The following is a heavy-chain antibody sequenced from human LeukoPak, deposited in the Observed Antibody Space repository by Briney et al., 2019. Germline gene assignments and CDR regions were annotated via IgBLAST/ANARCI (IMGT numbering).Heavy chain of an antibody. Sequence: GGSLRLSCAASGFTVSSNYMSWVRQAPGKGLEWVSVIYSGGSTYYADSVKGRFTISRDNSKNTLYLQMNSLRAEDTAVYYCAKHYGSGSYGAFDIWGQGTMVTVSS. CDR2: IYSGGST. CDR1: GFTVSSNY. CDR3: AKHYGSGSYGAFDI. J-gene: IGHJ3*02. D-gene: IGHD3-10*01. V-gene: IGHV3-66*01.